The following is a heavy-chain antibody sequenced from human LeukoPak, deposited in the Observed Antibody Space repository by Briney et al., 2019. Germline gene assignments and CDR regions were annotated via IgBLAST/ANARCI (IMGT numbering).Heavy chain of an antibody. V-gene: IGHV1-2*02. CDR2: LNPNTGGT. CDR1: GYTFTAYY. J-gene: IGHJ4*02. CDR3: ARDDSFQFDH. Sequence: ASVKVSCKASGYTFTAYYMNWVRRAPGQGLEWLGWLNPNTGGTNYAPKFQGRVTMTRDTSISTAYMELSRLRFDDTAVYYCARDDSFQFDHWGQGTLVTVSS. D-gene: IGHD5-18*01.